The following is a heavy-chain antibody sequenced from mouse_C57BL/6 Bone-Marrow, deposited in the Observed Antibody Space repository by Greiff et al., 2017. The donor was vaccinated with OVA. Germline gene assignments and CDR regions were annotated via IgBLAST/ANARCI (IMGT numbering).Heavy chain of an antibody. CDR1: GYTFTDYE. V-gene: IGHV1-15*01. CDR2: IDPETGGT. Sequence: QVQLKESGAELVRPGASVTLSCKASGYTFTDYEMHWVKQTPVHGLEWIGAIDPETGGTAYNQKFQGKAILTADKSSSTAYMELRSLTSEDSSVYYSTRTYSNYGDFDYWGQGTTLTVSS. D-gene: IGHD2-5*01. J-gene: IGHJ2*01. CDR3: TRTYSNYGDFDY.